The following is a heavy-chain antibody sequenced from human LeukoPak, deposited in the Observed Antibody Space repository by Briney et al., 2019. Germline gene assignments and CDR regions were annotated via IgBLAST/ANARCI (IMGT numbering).Heavy chain of an antibody. Sequence: SETLSLTCNVSGGFVSTYYWSWIRQSPGKGLEWIGYKYYSGNTNYSPSLQSRVTISVDTSKNQFSLKLSSVTAADTAVYYCARDRAGGSGSYYNGRYFDLWGRGTLVTVSS. CDR3: ARDRAGGSGSYYNGRYFDL. CDR1: GGFVSTYY. V-gene: IGHV4-59*02. CDR2: KYYSGNT. D-gene: IGHD3-10*01. J-gene: IGHJ2*01.